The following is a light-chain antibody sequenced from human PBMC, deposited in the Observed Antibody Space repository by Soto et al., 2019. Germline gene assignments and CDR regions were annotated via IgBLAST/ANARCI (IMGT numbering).Light chain of an antibody. J-gene: IGKJ4*01. Sequence: EMVLTQSPGTLALSPRERATLSCRASQSVSSSYLAWYQQKPGQAPRLLIYGASSRATGIPDRFSGSGSRTDFTLTISRLESEDFAVYYCQQYGSSPLIFGGGTKVEIK. CDR2: GAS. CDR3: QQYGSSPLI. CDR1: QSVSSSY. V-gene: IGKV3-20*01.